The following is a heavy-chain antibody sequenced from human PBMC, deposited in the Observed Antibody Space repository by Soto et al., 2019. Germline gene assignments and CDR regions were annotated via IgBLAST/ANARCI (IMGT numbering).Heavy chain of an antibody. CDR1: GYPFTSYG. Sequence: XSVKVSCNASGYPFTSYGIIWVRQAPGQGLEWMGWISAYNGNTNYAQKLQGRVTMTTDTSTSTAYMELRSLRSDDTAVYYCARIIHIEVAAGGWFDPCGQRTLVTVSS. J-gene: IGHJ5*02. D-gene: IGHD6-19*01. CDR3: ARIIHIEVAAGGWFDP. V-gene: IGHV1-18*01. CDR2: ISAYNGNT.